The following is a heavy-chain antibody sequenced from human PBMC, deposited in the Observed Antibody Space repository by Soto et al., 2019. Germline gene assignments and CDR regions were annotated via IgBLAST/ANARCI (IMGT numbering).Heavy chain of an antibody. CDR1: ADSFSKYY. J-gene: IGHJ4*02. CDR2: IYFNGNT. CDR3: ASVTFGGIVLAH. Sequence: TSETLSLTCTVSADSFSKYYWTWIRQPPGKGLEWIGYIYFNGNTKYKPSLEGRLTISIDTSKNEFSLKLSSVTAADAAVYYCASVTFGGIVLAHWGQRTLVTVSS. V-gene: IGHV4-59*01. D-gene: IGHD3-16*01.